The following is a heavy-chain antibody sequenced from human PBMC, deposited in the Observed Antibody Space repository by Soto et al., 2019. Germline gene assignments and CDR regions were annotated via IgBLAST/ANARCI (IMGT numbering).Heavy chain of an antibody. J-gene: IGHJ5*02. D-gene: IGHD1-1*01. CDR1: GGARNSGDYY. CDR3: ARLGSAKNTDRRSDP. V-gene: IGHV4-30-4*02. CDR2: IYVTGAV. Sequence: SETACFTCSMWGGARNSGDYYRKWIRQVPGKGLEWIGHIYVTGAVDYNASLRDRITISQDTSERQFSLNLRLVNAADTEVYYCARLGSAKNTDRRSDPWDQVPRVAVS.